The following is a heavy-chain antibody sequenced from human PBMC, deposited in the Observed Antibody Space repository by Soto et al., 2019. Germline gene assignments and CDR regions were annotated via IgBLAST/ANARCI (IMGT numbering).Heavy chain of an antibody. J-gene: IGHJ6*03. CDR1: GGSISSSSYY. V-gene: IGHV4-39*01. D-gene: IGHD2-15*01. CDR2: IYYSGST. CDR3: ARQRVAASYYYYYYMDV. Sequence: SETLSLTCTVSGGSISSSSYYWGWIRQPPGKGLEWIGSIYYSGSTYYNPSLKSRVTISVDTSKNQFSLKLSSVTAADTAVYNCARQRVAASYYYYYYMDVWGKGTTVTVSS.